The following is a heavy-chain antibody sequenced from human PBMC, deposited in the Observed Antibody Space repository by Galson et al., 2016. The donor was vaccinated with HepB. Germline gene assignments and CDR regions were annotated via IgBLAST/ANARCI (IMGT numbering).Heavy chain of an antibody. CDR1: GYTFTSFA. CDR2: ISAYNGNR. J-gene: IGHJ6*02. V-gene: IGHV1-18*01. CDR3: ARADAPNYNGMDV. D-gene: IGHD1-1*01. Sequence: SVKVSCKASGYTFTSFAITWVRQAPGQGPEWMGWISAYNGNRNYAQKLKGRLTMTTDASTSTAYMELRSLRSDDTAVYYCARADAPNYNGMDVWGQGTTVTVSS.